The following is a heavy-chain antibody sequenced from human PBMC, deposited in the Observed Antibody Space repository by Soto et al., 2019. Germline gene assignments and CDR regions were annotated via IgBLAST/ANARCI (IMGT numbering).Heavy chain of an antibody. CDR3: AHEGIAVAGRGSWFDP. D-gene: IGHD6-19*01. J-gene: IGHJ5*02. CDR2: INPSGGST. Sequence: RASVKVSCKASGYTFTSYYMHWVRQAPGQGLEWMGIINPSGGSTSYAQKFQGRVTMTRDTSTSTVYMELSSLRSEDTAVYYCAHEGIAVAGRGSWFDPWGQGTLVTVSS. CDR1: GYTFTSYY. V-gene: IGHV1-46*01.